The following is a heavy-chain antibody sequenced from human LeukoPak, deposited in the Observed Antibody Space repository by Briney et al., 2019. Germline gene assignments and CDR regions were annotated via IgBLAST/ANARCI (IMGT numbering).Heavy chain of an antibody. V-gene: IGHV3-15*01. Sequence: PGGSLRLSCAASGFTFSNAWMSWVRQAPGKGLEWVGRIKSKTDGGTTDYAAPVKGRFTISRDDSKNTLYLQMNSLKTEDTAVYYCTTDEDYYDSSFRAYWGQGTLVTVSS. CDR1: GFTFSNAW. J-gene: IGHJ4*02. CDR3: TTDEDYYDSSFRAY. CDR2: IKSKTDGGTT. D-gene: IGHD3-22*01.